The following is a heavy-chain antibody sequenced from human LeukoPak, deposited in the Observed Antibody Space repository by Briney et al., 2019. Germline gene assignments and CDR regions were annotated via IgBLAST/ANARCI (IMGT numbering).Heavy chain of an antibody. Sequence: SETLSLTCTVSGGSISSYYWSWIRQPPGKGLEWIGYIYTSGSTNYNPSLKSRVTISVDTSKNQFSLKLSSVTAADTPVYYCARRSHYYYYMDVWGKGTTVTVSS. CDR2: IYTSGST. CDR3: ARRSHYYYYMDV. J-gene: IGHJ6*03. CDR1: GGSISSYY. V-gene: IGHV4-4*09.